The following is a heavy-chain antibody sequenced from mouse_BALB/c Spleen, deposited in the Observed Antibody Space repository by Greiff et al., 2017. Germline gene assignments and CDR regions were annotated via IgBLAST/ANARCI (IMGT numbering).Heavy chain of an antibody. CDR3: TRGYGSSYDYAMDY. D-gene: IGHD1-1*01. CDR2: INPSNGGT. CDR1: GYTFTSYY. J-gene: IGHJ4*01. V-gene: IGHV1S81*02. Sequence: QVQLQQSGAELVKPGASVKLSRKASGYTFTSYYMYWVKQRPGQGLEWIGEINPSNGGTNFNEKFKSKATLTVDKSSSTAYMQLSSLTSEDSAVYYCTRGYGSSYDYAMDYWGQGTSVTVSS.